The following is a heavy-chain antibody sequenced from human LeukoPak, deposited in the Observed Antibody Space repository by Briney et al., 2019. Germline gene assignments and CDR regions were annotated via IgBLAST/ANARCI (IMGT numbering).Heavy chain of an antibody. V-gene: IGHV3-66*01. J-gene: IGHJ6*02. CDR2: IYGTGTA. Sequence: GGSLRLSCAGSGFTVSKDYMTWVRQAPGKGLECVSAIYGTGTAYYADSVKGRFTTSRDSSSNTLHLQMNSLRAEDTAVYYCAREARYYDILTGYHNYSGVDVWGHGTTVIVSS. CDR3: AREARYYDILTGYHNYSGVDV. CDR1: GFTVSKDY. D-gene: IGHD3-9*01.